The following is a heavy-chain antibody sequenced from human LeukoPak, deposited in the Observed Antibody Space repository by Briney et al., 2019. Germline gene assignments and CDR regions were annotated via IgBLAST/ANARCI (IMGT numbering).Heavy chain of an antibody. V-gene: IGHV4-4*07. CDR1: GGSISSYF. CDR2: FYASGST. J-gene: IGHJ4*02. Sequence: SETLSLTCTVSGGSISSYFWSWIRQPAGNGLGWIGRFYASGSTIYNPSLKSRVTISVDRSMNQFSLNLGSVTAADTAVYYCAREVVAATFDNWGQGTLVTVSS. D-gene: IGHD2-15*01. CDR3: AREVVAATFDN.